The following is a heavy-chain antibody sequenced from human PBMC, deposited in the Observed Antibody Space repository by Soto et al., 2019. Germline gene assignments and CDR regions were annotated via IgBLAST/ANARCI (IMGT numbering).Heavy chain of an antibody. V-gene: IGHV4-34*01. CDR2: INHSGST. CDR1: GGSFSGYY. J-gene: IGHJ4*02. D-gene: IGHD6-13*01. Sequence: PSETLSLTCAVYGGSFSGYYWSWIRQPPGKGLEWIGEINHSGSTNYNPSLKSRVTISVDTSKNQFSLKLSSVTAADTAVYYCARGPRVAAAGYYFDYWGQGTLVTVSS. CDR3: ARGPRVAAAGYYFDY.